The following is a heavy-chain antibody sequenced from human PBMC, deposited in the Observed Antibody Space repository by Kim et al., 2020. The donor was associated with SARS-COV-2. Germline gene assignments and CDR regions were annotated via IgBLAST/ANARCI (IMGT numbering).Heavy chain of an antibody. CDR1: GYTFTSYA. CDR2: INTNTGNP. D-gene: IGHD3-3*01. Sequence: ASVKVSCKASGYTFTSYAMNWVRQAPGQGLEWMGWINTNTGNPTYAQGFTGRFVFSLDTSVSTAYLQISSLKAEDTAVYYCAQAPRVTIFGVVDWFDPWGQGTLVTVSS. V-gene: IGHV7-4-1*02. CDR3: AQAPRVTIFGVVDWFDP. J-gene: IGHJ5*02.